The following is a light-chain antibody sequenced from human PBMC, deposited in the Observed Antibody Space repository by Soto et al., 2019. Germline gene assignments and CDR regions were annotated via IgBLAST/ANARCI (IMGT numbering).Light chain of an antibody. Sequence: DIQMTHSPSSLSASVGDRVTITCRASQGISKYLAWYQQKPGKVPKLLIYAASTLQSGVPSRFSGSGSGTDFTLTISSLQPEDVATYYCQKYNSAPRTFGQGTKV. CDR3: QKYNSAPRT. CDR2: AAS. V-gene: IGKV1-27*01. J-gene: IGKJ1*01. CDR1: QGISKY.